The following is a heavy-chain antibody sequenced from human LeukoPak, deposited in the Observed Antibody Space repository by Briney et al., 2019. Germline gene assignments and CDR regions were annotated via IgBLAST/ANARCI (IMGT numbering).Heavy chain of an antibody. Sequence: PSETLSLTCTVSGVSIRSYYRSWIRQPPGKGLEWIGYIYYSASTNYNPSLKSRVTISVDTSKNQFALKLSSVTAADTAVYYCAREATRRAFDIWGQGTMVTVSS. D-gene: IGHD4-11*01. J-gene: IGHJ3*02. CDR3: AREATRRAFDI. V-gene: IGHV4-59*01. CDR1: GVSIRSYY. CDR2: IYYSAST.